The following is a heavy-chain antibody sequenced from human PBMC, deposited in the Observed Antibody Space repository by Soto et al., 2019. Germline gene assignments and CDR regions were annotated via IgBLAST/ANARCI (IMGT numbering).Heavy chain of an antibody. J-gene: IGHJ5*02. V-gene: IGHV1-69*13. CDR3: ARDKIASSWFDP. CDR1: GGTFSSYA. Sequence: SVKVSCKASGGTFSSYAISWVRQAPGQGLEWMGGIIPIFGTANYAQKFQGKVTITADESTSTAYMELSSLRSEDTAVYYCARDKIASSWFDPWGQGTLVTVSS. CDR2: IIPIFGTA.